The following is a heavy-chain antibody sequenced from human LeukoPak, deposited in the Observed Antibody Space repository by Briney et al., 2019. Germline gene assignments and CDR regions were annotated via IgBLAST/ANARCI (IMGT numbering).Heavy chain of an antibody. V-gene: IGHV1-2*02. CDR3: ARDQSYDILTGYIDGFDI. D-gene: IGHD3-9*01. CDR1: GYRFNDYF. J-gene: IGHJ3*02. CDR2: INPNSGGT. Sequence: ASVKVSCKTSGYRFNDYFIQWVRQAPGQGLEWMGWINPNSGGTNYAQQFQGRVTMTRDTSINTAYMELSRLKSDDTAVYYCARDQSYDILTGYIDGFDIWGQGTMVTVSS.